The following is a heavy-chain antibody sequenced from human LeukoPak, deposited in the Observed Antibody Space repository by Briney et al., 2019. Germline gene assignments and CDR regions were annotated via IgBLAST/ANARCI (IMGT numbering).Heavy chain of an antibody. CDR3: TRDFQWTFDC. J-gene: IGHJ4*02. CDR1: GFTFSSYS. CDR2: ITSEAYGGTT. Sequence: TGGSLRLSCSASGFTFSSYSMNWVRQAPGKGLEWVGFITSEAYGGTTEYAASVKGRFTISRDDSKSIAYLQMNSLKTEDTAVYYCTRDFQWTFDCWGQGTLVTVSS. V-gene: IGHV3-49*04. D-gene: IGHD6-19*01.